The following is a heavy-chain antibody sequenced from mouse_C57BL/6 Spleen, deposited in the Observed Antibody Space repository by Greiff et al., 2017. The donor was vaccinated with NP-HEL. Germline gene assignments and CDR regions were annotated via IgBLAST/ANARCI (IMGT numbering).Heavy chain of an antibody. CDR1: GYTFTSYT. D-gene: IGHD4-1*01. CDR3: ARFQTGHFDY. J-gene: IGHJ2*01. V-gene: IGHV1-4*01. Sequence: QVQLKESGAELARPGASVKMSCKASGYTFTSYTMHWVKQRPGQGLEWIGYINPSSGYTKYNQKFKDKATLTADKSSSTAYMQLSSLTSEDSAVYYCARFQTGHFDYWGQGTTLTVSS. CDR2: INPSSGYT.